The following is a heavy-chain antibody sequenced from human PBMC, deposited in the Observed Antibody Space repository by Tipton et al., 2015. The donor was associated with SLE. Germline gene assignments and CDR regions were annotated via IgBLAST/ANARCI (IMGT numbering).Heavy chain of an antibody. CDR2: IYTSGST. CDR1: GGSFSGYY. V-gene: IGHV4-34*01. J-gene: IGHJ6*02. CDR3: ARGRTSKSGMDV. Sequence: TLSLTCAVYGGSFSGYYWSWIRQPPGKGLEWIGYIYTSGSTNYNPSLKSRVAISVDTSKNQFSLKLSSVTAADTAVYYCARGRTSKSGMDVWGQGTTVTVSS.